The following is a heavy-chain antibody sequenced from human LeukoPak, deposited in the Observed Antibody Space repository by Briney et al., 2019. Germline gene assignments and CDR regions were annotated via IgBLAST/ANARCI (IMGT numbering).Heavy chain of an antibody. Sequence: GGSLRLSCVVSGFTVSRHYMSWVRQPPGKGLEWVSVMYSSGTTYYADSVKGRFTISRGNSKSTAYLQMNSLRVEDTAVYYCARFMGASGFDFWGQGTLVTVSS. CDR1: GFTVSRHY. V-gene: IGHV3-66*01. CDR2: MYSSGTT. CDR3: ARFMGASGFDF. J-gene: IGHJ4*02. D-gene: IGHD1-26*01.